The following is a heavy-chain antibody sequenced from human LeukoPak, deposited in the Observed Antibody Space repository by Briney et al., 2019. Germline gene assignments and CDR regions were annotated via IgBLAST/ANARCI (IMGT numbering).Heavy chain of an antibody. CDR3: ARVRTSTNLNWFDP. CDR2: IYHTGST. V-gene: IGHV4-4*02. Sequence: SETLSLTCAVSGGSISTTNWWNWVRQPPGKGLEWIGEIYHTGSTNYNPSLKSRVTISVDKSKNQFSLKLSSVSAADTAVYYCARVRTSTNLNWFDPWGQGTLVTVSS. D-gene: IGHD2-2*01. CDR1: GGSISTTNW. J-gene: IGHJ5*02.